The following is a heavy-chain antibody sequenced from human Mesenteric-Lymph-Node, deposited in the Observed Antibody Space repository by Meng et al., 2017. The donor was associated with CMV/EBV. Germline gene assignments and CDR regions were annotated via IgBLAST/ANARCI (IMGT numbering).Heavy chain of an antibody. CDR2: IRYDGTNK. CDR3: AKDRGAVGPSFDY. CDR1: GFTFKTYG. Sequence: GESLKISCVASGFTFKTYGFHWVRQAPGKGLEWVTFIRYDGTNKYFADSVKGRFTISRDNSKNTLFLQMNSLRAEDTAVYYCAKDRGAVGPSFDYWGQGTLVTVSS. D-gene: IGHD1-26*01. V-gene: IGHV3-30*02. J-gene: IGHJ4*02.